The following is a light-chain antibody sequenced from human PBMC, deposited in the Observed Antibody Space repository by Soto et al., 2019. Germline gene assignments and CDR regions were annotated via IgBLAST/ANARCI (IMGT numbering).Light chain of an antibody. CDR3: QSYDSSLTGTYV. J-gene: IGLJ1*01. Sequence: QSVLTQPPSVSGAPGQRVTISCTGSSSNTGAGYDVHWYQHLPGTAPKVLICGNTNRPSGVPDRFSGSKSGASASLAITGLQAEDEADYYCQSYDSSLTGTYVFGTGTKVTVL. CDR1: SSNTGAGYD. V-gene: IGLV1-40*01. CDR2: GNT.